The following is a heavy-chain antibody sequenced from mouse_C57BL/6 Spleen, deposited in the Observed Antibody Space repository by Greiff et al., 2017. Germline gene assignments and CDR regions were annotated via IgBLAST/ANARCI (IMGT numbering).Heavy chain of an antibody. D-gene: IGHD1-1*01. Sequence: QVQLQQPGAELVMPGASVKLSCKASGYTFTSSWMHWVKQRPGQGLEWIGEIDPSDSYTNYNQKFKGKSTLTVDKSSSTAYMQLGSLTSEDSAVYYCARALRSGYKWFAYWGQGTLVTVSA. CDR1: GYTFTSSW. CDR2: IDPSDSYT. V-gene: IGHV1-69*01. J-gene: IGHJ3*01. CDR3: ARALRSGYKWFAY.